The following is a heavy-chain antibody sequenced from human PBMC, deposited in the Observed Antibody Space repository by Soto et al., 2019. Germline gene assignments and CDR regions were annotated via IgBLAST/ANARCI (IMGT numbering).Heavy chain of an antibody. D-gene: IGHD6-19*01. CDR2: INHGGST. Sequence: LSLTCAVYGGSFSGYYWSWIRQPPGKGLEWIGEINHGGSTNYILSLKSRVTISVDTSKNQFSLKLRSVTAADTAIYYCARGPGWTASSAPFDYWGQGTRVTVSS. CDR3: ARGPGWTASSAPFDY. V-gene: IGHV4-34*01. CDR1: GGSFSGYY. J-gene: IGHJ4*02.